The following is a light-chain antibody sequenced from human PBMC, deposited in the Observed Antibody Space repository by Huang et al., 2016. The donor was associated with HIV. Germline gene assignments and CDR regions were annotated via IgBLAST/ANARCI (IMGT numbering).Light chain of an antibody. CDR2: DAS. CDR1: QGVSSN. J-gene: IGKJ2*01. V-gene: IGKV3-15*01. CDR3: QQYTNWPRT. Sequence: ERVLTQSPVTLSASPGERATLSCRASQGVSSNLAWYQQKPGQAPRLLIHDASDRASVSPVRFSVSGSDIEFTLTIRSLQSEDSAVYYCQQYTNWPRTFGQGTKLEIK.